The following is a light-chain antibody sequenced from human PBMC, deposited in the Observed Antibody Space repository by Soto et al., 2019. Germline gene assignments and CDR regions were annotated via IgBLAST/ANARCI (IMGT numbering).Light chain of an antibody. CDR1: QGISNH. J-gene: IGKJ4*01. V-gene: IGKV1-9*01. CDR3: QQLNSYPLT. Sequence: DIPLTQSPSFLSASVGDRVTITCRASQGISNHLAWDQQKPGKTPRLLIYGASTLQSGVPSRFSGSGSGTEFTLTISSLQPEDVATYYCQQLNSYPLTFGGGTKVEIK. CDR2: GAS.